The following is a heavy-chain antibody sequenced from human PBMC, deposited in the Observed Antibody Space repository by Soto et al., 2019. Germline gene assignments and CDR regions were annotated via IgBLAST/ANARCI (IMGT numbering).Heavy chain of an antibody. V-gene: IGHV5-51*01. Sequence: GESLKISCQCSGYTFSNFWIAWGRQLPGKGLEYMGIIYPGDSETRYSPSFHGKVTISADRSIGTAYLQWSSLEASDSAFYFCARSPRSSPYFDYWGQGALVTVSS. CDR1: GYTFSNFW. CDR3: ARSPRSSPYFDY. D-gene: IGHD6-13*01. CDR2: IYPGDSET. J-gene: IGHJ4*02.